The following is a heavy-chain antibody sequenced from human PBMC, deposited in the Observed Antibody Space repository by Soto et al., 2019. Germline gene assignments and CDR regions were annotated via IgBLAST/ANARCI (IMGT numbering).Heavy chain of an antibody. V-gene: IGHV3-30-3*01. Sequence: GWSLRLSCSASVFTFSSYAMHWVRQAPGKGLEWVAVISYDGSNKYYADSVKGRFTISRDNSKNTLYLQMNSLRAEDTAVYYCARSVVMGYFDYWGQGTLVTVSS. J-gene: IGHJ4*02. CDR3: ARSVVMGYFDY. D-gene: IGHD3-22*01. CDR2: ISYDGSNK. CDR1: VFTFSSYA.